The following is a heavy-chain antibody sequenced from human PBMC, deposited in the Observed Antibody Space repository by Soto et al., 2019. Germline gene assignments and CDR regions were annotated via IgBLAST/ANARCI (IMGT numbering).Heavy chain of an antibody. Sequence: SPVKVSCKVSGYTLTELFMHWVRQAHGQGLEWMGIINPSGGTTTYAQNFQDRVTMTRDTSTSTVYMELSSLKSEDTAVYFCAMRSTEGAYYYMDVWGKGTTVTVSS. CDR2: INPSGGTT. D-gene: IGHD2-2*01. CDR3: AMRSTEGAYYYMDV. J-gene: IGHJ6*03. V-gene: IGHV1-46*03. CDR1: GYTLTELF.